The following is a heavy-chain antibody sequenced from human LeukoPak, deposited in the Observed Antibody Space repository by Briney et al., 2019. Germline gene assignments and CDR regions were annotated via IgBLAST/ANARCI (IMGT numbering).Heavy chain of an antibody. CDR1: GYSISSGYY. J-gene: IGHJ6*04. CDR3: ARDYGDYGGWYYYYGMDV. CDR2: IYHSGST. V-gene: IGHV4-38-2*01. D-gene: IGHD4-17*01. Sequence: PSETLSLTCAVSGYSISSGYYWGWIRQPPGQGLGWIGSIYHSGSTYYNPSLKSRVTISVDTSKNQFSLKLSSVTAADTAVYYCARDYGDYGGWYYYYGMDVWGKGTTVTVSS.